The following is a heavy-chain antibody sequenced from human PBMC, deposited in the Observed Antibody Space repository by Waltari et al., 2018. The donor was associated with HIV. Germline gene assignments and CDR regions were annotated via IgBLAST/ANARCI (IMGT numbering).Heavy chain of an antibody. D-gene: IGHD3-10*01. J-gene: IGHJ4*02. Sequence: QVQLVQSGAEVKKPGASVKVSCKVSGYTPTELSMHWVRQAPGKGSEWMGGFDPEEGETSCRQRVQGGDRLTWDKSTDTASMELRCLRSEGTAGYYCATVLRSYYGSGSSYYFDYWGQGTLVTVSS. CDR2: FDPEEGET. V-gene: IGHV1-24*01. CDR1: GYTPTELS. CDR3: ATVLRSYYGSGSSYYFDY.